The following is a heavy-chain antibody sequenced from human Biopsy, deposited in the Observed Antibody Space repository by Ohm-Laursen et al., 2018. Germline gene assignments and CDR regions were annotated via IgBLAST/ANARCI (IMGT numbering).Heavy chain of an antibody. CDR3: AKFEGDPTPSYYFDY. Sequence: GSLRLSCTASGFTFSDYAMSWVRQAPGKGLEWVAGIYGGDFGTYYADSVKGRFSISRDNSENTLYLHMNSLRAEDTAVYFCAKFEGDPTPSYYFDYWGQGTLVTVSS. V-gene: IGHV3-23*01. CDR1: GFTFSDYA. J-gene: IGHJ4*02. CDR2: IYGGDFGT. D-gene: IGHD3-10*01.